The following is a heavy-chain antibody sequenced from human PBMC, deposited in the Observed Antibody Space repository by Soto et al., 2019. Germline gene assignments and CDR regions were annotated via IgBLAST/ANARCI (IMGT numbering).Heavy chain of an antibody. D-gene: IGHD3-16*01. V-gene: IGHV3-7*01. J-gene: IGHJ3*02. CDR3: ARLDYEPVDSFDI. Sequence: EVQLVESGGGLVQPGGSLRLSCAASGFIFSTYWMSWVRQAPGKGLEWVANIKEDGGEEYYVDSVKGRFTISRDNAKNSLYLQMNRLRAEDTAVYYCARLDYEPVDSFDIWGQGTLVTVSS. CDR2: IKEDGGEE. CDR1: GFIFSTYW.